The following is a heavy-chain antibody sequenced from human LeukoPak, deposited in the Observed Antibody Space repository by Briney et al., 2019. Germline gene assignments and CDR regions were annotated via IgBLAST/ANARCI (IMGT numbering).Heavy chain of an antibody. CDR3: ARGRSSSWYFYFDY. J-gene: IGHJ4*02. Sequence: SETLSLTCAVYGGSFSGYYWSWIRQPPGKGLEWIGEINHSGSTNYNPSLKSRVTISVDTSKNQFSLKLSSVTAADTAVYYCARGRSSSWYFYFDYWGQGTLVTVSS. D-gene: IGHD6-13*01. CDR1: GGSFSGYY. V-gene: IGHV4-34*01. CDR2: INHSGST.